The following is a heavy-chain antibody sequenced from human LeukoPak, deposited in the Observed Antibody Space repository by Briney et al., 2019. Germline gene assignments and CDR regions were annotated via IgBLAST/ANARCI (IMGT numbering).Heavy chain of an antibody. Sequence: GGSLRLSCTASGFTFSNYWMSWVRQAPGKGLEWVANIKQDGSDRYYADSVKGRFTISRDNAKNSLYLQMNSLRAEDTAVYYCARDSINSGSYRGFPFDYWGQGTLVTVSS. CDR1: GFTFSNYW. J-gene: IGHJ4*02. V-gene: IGHV3-7*01. CDR2: IKQDGSDR. D-gene: IGHD1-26*01. CDR3: ARDSINSGSYRGFPFDY.